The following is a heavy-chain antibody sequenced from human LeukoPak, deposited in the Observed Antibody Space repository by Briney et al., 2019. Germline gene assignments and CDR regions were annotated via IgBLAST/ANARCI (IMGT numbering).Heavy chain of an antibody. CDR2: ISGSGGST. J-gene: IGHJ4*02. Sequence: GGSLRLSCAASGFTFSSYWMSWVRQAPGKGLEWVSAISGSGGSTYYADSVKGRFTISRDNSKNTLYLQMNSLRAEDTAVYYCAKRDGYNSYFDYWGQGTLVTVSS. CDR3: AKRDGYNSYFDY. V-gene: IGHV3-23*01. D-gene: IGHD5-24*01. CDR1: GFTFSSYW.